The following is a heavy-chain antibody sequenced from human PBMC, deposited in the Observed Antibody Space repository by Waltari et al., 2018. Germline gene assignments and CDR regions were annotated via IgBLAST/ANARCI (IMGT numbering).Heavy chain of an antibody. J-gene: IGHJ4*02. CDR2: IHHTGST. Sequence: QVQLRESGPGLVTPSATLSLICAVSGYSISSGSSWGWVRRPPGKGLEWSASIHHTGSTYYNPSPESRVTVSVDMARNQFSLNLRSLTAADTAFYYCARVTVDQWPQRFDFWGQGALVTVSS. CDR1: GYSISSGSS. CDR3: ARVTVDQWPQRFDF. D-gene: IGHD6-19*01. V-gene: IGHV4-38-2*01.